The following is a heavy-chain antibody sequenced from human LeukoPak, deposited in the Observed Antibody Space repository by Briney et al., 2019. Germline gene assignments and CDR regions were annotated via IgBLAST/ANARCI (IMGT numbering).Heavy chain of an antibody. CDR2: IIPIFGTA. CDR3: ARPIVGATLDASDI. CDR1: GGTFSSYA. V-gene: IGHV1-69*05. J-gene: IGHJ3*02. Sequence: GASVKVSCKASGGTFSSYAISWVRQAPGQGLEWMGGIIPIFGTANYAQKFQGRVTITTDESTSTAYMELSSLRSEDTAVYYCARPIVGATLDASDIWGQGTMVTVSS. D-gene: IGHD1-26*01.